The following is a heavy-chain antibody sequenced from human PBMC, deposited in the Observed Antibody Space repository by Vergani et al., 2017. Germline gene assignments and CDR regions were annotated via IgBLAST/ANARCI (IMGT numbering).Heavy chain of an antibody. CDR1: GFTSAGYA. CDR2: ISWNSNSI. Sequence: EVQLDESGGGLVLPGRSLRLSCVASGFTSAGYAMHWVRQAPGKGLEWVSGISWNSNSIGYADSVKGRFTISRDNAKNSLYLQMNSLRAEDTALYYCANDLGTSSGGGWFDPGGQGTLVTVAS. V-gene: IGHV3-9*02. CDR3: ANDLGTSSGGGWFDP. D-gene: IGHD6-6*01. J-gene: IGHJ5*02.